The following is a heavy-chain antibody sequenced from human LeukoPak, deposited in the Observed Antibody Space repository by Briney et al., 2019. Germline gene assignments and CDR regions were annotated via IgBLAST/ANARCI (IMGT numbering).Heavy chain of an antibody. J-gene: IGHJ4*02. D-gene: IGHD3-22*01. CDR3: VRAMIVVDSYFDY. Sequence: GGPLRLSCAASGFTFSSYAMHWVRQAPGTGLEWVTVISYDGNSKHYADSVKGRFTISRDNSKNTLYLQMNSLRPEDTAVYYCVRAMIVVDSYFDYWGQGTLVTVSS. CDR2: ISYDGNSK. V-gene: IGHV3-30*03. CDR1: GFTFSSYA.